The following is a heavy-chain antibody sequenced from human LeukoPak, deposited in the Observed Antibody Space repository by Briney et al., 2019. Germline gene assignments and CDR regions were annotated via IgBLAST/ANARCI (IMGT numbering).Heavy chain of an antibody. Sequence: ASVKVSCKASGYTFTSYYMHWVRQAPGQGLEWMGIINPSGGSTSYAQKFQGRVTMTRDTSTSTVYMELSSLRSEDTAVYYCARGYIYYYDSSGYGEGPRAHFDYWGQGTLVTVSS. D-gene: IGHD3-22*01. CDR3: ARGYIYYYDSSGYGEGPRAHFDY. CDR2: INPSGGST. CDR1: GYTFTSYY. V-gene: IGHV1-46*01. J-gene: IGHJ4*02.